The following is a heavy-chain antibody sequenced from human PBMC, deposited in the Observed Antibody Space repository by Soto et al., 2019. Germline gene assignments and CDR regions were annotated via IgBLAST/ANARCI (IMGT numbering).Heavy chain of an antibody. CDR3: ARLVSGNKKGFDA. D-gene: IGHD3-10*01. CDR1: GVSISAGNV. CDR2: IFADGNT. Sequence: QVQLQESGPGLVKPSGTLSLTCAVSGVSISAGNVWSWVRQPPGKGLEWIGEIFADGNTNYNPSLKSRVLISVDKSQNHFSLNLTSVTAADTAVYYCARLVSGNKKGFDAWGQGTQVTVSS. V-gene: IGHV4-4*02. J-gene: IGHJ5*02.